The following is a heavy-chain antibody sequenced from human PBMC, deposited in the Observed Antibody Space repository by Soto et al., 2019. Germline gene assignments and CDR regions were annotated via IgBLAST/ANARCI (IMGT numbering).Heavy chain of an antibody. J-gene: IGHJ4*02. D-gene: IGHD4-17*01. V-gene: IGHV4-4*02. CDR2: IYHSGST. CDR3: ARAGGSMTTVTRSYFDY. CDR1: GGSISSSNW. Sequence: PSETLSLTCAVSGGSISSSNWWSWVRQPPGKGLEWIGEIYHSGSTNYNPSLKSRVTISVDKSKNQFSLKLSSVTAADTAVYYCARAGGSMTTVTRSYFDYWGQGTLVTGSS.